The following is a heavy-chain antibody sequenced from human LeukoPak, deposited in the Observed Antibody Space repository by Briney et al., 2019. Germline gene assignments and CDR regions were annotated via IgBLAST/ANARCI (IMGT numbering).Heavy chain of an antibody. D-gene: IGHD5-18*01. Sequence: GGSLRLSCEASGFTFSSYWMSWVRQAPGKGLEWVASINPDGNKKYSADSVKGRFTISRDNAENSLYLQMNSLRVEDTAFYYCARDLAYSRLDYWGQGMLVAVSS. V-gene: IGHV3-7*01. CDR1: GFTFSSYW. CDR2: INPDGNKK. J-gene: IGHJ4*02. CDR3: ARDLAYSRLDY.